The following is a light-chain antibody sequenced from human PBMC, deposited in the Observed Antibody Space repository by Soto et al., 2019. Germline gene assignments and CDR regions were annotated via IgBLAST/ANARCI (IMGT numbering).Light chain of an antibody. V-gene: IGKV3-20*01. CDR2: GIS. Sequence: EVVLTQSPGTLSLFPGERATLSCRASQGVTNSYLAWYQQKPGQAPRPLIYGISNRATGIPDRFSGSGSGTDLTLTISRLEPEDFAVYYCHQYGYSWTFGQGTKVEIK. CDR3: HQYGYSWT. CDR1: QGVTNSY. J-gene: IGKJ1*01.